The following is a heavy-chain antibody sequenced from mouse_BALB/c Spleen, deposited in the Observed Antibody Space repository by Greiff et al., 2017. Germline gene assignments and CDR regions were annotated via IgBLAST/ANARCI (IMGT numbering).Heavy chain of an antibody. CDR3: ARGGYGSGAMDY. CDR1: GFTFSSYA. J-gene: IGHJ4*01. V-gene: IGHV5-6-5*01. CDR2: ISSGGST. Sequence: DVQLQESGGGLVKPGGSLKLSCAASGFTFSSYAMSWVRQTPEKRLEWVASISSGGSTYYPDSVKGRFTISRDNARNILYLQMSSLRSEDTAMYYGARGGYGSGAMDYWGQGTSVTVSS. D-gene: IGHD1-1*01.